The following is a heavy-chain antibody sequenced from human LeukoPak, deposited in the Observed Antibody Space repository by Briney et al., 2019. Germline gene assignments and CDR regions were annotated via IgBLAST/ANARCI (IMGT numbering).Heavy chain of an antibody. V-gene: IGHV5-51*01. D-gene: IGHD3-10*01. CDR3: ARHGCFGSGSCYFDY. CDR2: IYPGDSDT. J-gene: IGHJ4*02. Sequence: GESLKLSCKGSGYSFSNHWIGWVRQKPGKGPEWMALIYPGDSDTIYSSSFQGQVTVSADESTSTAYLQWRSLKASDTATYYCARHGCFGSGSCYFDYWGQGVLVTVSS. CDR1: GYSFSNHW.